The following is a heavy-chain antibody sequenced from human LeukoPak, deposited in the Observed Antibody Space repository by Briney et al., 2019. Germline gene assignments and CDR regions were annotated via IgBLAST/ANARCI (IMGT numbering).Heavy chain of an antibody. Sequence: KASETLSLTCAVYGGSFSGYYWSWIRQPPGKGLEWIGEINHSGSTNYNPSLKSRVTISVDTSKNQFSLKLSSVTAADTAVYYCARDQYQLLSLDYWGQGTLVTVSS. D-gene: IGHD2-2*01. J-gene: IGHJ4*02. CDR1: GGSFSGYY. CDR3: ARDQYQLLSLDY. CDR2: INHSGST. V-gene: IGHV4-34*01.